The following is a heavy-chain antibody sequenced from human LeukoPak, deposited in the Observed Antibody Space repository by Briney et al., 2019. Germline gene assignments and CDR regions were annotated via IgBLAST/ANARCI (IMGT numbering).Heavy chain of an antibody. CDR3: ATYNNDNPGGFDY. D-gene: IGHD1-1*01. Sequence: ASVKVSCKASGYTFTGYYMHWVRQAPGQGLEWMGRINPNSGGTNYAQKFQGRVTMTRDTSISTAYMELSRLRSDDTAVYYCATYNNDNPGGFDYWGQGTLLTVSS. V-gene: IGHV1-2*06. J-gene: IGHJ4*02. CDR1: GYTFTGYY. CDR2: INPNSGGT.